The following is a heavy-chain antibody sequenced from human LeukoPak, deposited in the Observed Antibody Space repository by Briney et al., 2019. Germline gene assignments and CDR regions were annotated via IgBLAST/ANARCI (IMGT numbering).Heavy chain of an antibody. CDR1: GGSFSGNY. Sequence: KTSETLSLTCAVYGGSFSGNYWSWIRQPPGKGLEWIGEINHSGSTNYNPSLKSRVTISVDTSKNQFSLKLSSVTAADTAVYYCASGYSSSWTDAFDIWGQGTMVTVSS. CDR2: INHSGST. J-gene: IGHJ3*02. CDR3: ASGYSSSWTDAFDI. D-gene: IGHD6-13*01. V-gene: IGHV4-34*01.